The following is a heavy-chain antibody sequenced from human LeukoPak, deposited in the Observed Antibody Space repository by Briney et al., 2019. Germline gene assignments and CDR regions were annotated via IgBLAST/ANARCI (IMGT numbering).Heavy chain of an antibody. D-gene: IGHD5-12*01. CDR1: GYTFTSYG. V-gene: IGHV1-18*01. J-gene: IGHJ3*02. Sequence: ASVKVSCKASGYTFTSYGISWVRQAPGQGLEWMGWISAYNGNTNYAQKLQARVTKTTDTSTSTAYMELRSLRSDDTAVYYCARDPVDGKQDIWGQGTMVTVSS. CDR3: ARDPVDGKQDI. CDR2: ISAYNGNT.